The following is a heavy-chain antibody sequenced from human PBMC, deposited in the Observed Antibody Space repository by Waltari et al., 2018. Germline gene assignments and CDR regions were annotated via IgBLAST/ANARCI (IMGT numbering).Heavy chain of an antibody. D-gene: IGHD5-12*01. CDR1: GFTFSSYW. V-gene: IGHV3-7*01. CDR2: IKQDGSEK. CDR3: ARGNGYSLRWPLYYFDY. J-gene: IGHJ4*02. Sequence: EVQLVESGGGLVQPGGSLRLSCAASGFTFSSYWMSWVRQAPGKGLEWVANIKQDGSEKYYVDSVKGRFTISRDNARNSVYLQLNSLRAEDTAVYYCARGNGYSLRWPLYYFDYWGQGTEVTVPS.